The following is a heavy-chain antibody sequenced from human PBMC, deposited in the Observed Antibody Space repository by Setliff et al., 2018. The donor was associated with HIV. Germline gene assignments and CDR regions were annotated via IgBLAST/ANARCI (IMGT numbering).Heavy chain of an antibody. Sequence: ASVKVSCKASGYTFRNYAVHWVRQAPGQRLEWMGWIDSGNGNTKISPKFQDRVTIIRDTSATTVYMEVNSLRSEDTAVYYCAPIDPFPHDYSNSSFDYWGQGTLVTVSS. D-gene: IGHD4-4*01. CDR3: APIDPFPHDYSNSSFDY. V-gene: IGHV1-3*04. CDR2: IDSGNGNT. CDR1: GYTFRNYA. J-gene: IGHJ4*02.